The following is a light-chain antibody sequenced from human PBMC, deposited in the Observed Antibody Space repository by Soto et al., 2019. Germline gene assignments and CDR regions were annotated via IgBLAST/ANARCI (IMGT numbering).Light chain of an antibody. J-gene: IGLJ1*01. V-gene: IGLV2-14*01. CDR1: SSDAGGYNY. CDR3: SSYTSSSTLLYV. Sequence: QSALTQPASVSGSPGQSITISCTGTSSDAGGYNYVSWYQQHPGKAPKLMIYDVSNRPSGVSNRFSGYKSGNTASLTISGLQAEDEADYYFSSYTSSSTLLYVFGTGANLTVL. CDR2: DVS.